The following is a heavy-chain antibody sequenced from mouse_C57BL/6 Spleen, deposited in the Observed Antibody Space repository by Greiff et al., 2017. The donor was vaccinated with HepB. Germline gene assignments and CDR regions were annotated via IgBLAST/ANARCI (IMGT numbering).Heavy chain of an antibody. Sequence: VQLQQSGAELVKPGASVKISCKASGYAFSSYWMNWVKQRPGKGLEWIGQIYPGDGDTNYNGKFKGKATLTADKSSSTAYMQLSSLTSEDSAVYCCARLEDGYYAGGCMDYWGQGTSVTVSS. CDR2: IYPGDGDT. CDR3: ARLEDGYYAGGCMDY. D-gene: IGHD2-3*01. J-gene: IGHJ4*01. V-gene: IGHV1-80*01. CDR1: GYAFSSYW.